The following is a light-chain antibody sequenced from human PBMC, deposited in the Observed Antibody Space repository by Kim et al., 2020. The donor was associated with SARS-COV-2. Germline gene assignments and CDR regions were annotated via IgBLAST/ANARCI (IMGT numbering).Light chain of an antibody. Sequence: GSPGQTARITCSGDKLGDKYACWYQQKPGQSPVLVSYQDSKRPSGIPERFSGSNSGNTATLTISGTQAMDEADYYCQAWDSSTAVFGGGTQLTVL. CDR3: QAWDSSTAV. CDR2: QDS. J-gene: IGLJ2*01. V-gene: IGLV3-1*01. CDR1: KLGDKY.